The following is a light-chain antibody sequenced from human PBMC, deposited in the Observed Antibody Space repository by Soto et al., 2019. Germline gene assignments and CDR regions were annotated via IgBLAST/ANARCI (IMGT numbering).Light chain of an antibody. CDR3: RSYAVTNIFV. CDR2: EVS. CDR1: ISDVGRYNY. J-gene: IGLJ1*01. V-gene: IGLV2-8*01. Sequence: QASLTQPPSASGSRGQSFTISCTGTISDVGRYNYVSWYQQHPGKAPKVIIYEVSKRPSGVPDRFSGSKSGSTASLTVSGLQAEDEADYYCRSYAVTNIFVFGTGTKVTVL.